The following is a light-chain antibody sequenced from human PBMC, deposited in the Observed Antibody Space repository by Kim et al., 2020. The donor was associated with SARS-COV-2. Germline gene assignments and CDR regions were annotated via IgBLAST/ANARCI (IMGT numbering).Light chain of an antibody. CDR1: SGHSTYA. J-gene: IGLJ2*01. CDR3: QTWGTGIVV. V-gene: IGLV4-69*01. CDR2: VNSAGSH. Sequence: QLVLTQSSSASASLGASVKLTCTLSSGHSTYAIAWHQQQPEKGPRFLMKVNSAGSHIKGDGIPDRFSGSSSGAERYLTISSLQSEDEADYYCQTWGTGIVVFGGGTQLTVL.